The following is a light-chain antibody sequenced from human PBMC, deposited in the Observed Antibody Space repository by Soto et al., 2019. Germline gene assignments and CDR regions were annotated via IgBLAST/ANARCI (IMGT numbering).Light chain of an antibody. CDR2: ATS. CDR3: QQYVSSPPT. J-gene: IGKJ1*01. V-gene: IGKV3-20*01. Sequence: EIVMTQSPATLSVSPGERATLSCRASESVDSTYLAWYQQKPDQSPRLLIYATSTRAAGIPDRFSGSGSGTDFTLTINRLEPEDFAVYYCQQYVSSPPTFGQGTKVDIK. CDR1: ESVDSTY.